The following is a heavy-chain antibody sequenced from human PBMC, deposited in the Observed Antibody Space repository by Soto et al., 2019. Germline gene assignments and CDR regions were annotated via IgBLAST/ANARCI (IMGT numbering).Heavy chain of an antibody. CDR3: ARDTYCSSTSCPKYYYYYYGMDV. CDR1: GGTFSSYA. V-gene: IGHV1-69*06. D-gene: IGHD2-2*01. CDR2: IIPIFGTA. Sequence: ASVKVSCKASGGTFSSYAISWVRQAPGQGLEWMGGIIPIFGTANYAQKFQGRVTITADKSTSTAYMELSSLRSEDTAVYYCARDTYCSSTSCPKYYYYYYGMDVWGQGTTVTVSS. J-gene: IGHJ6*02.